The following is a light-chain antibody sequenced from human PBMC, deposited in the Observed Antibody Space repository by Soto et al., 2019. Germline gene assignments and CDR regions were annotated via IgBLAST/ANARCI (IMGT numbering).Light chain of an antibody. CDR2: DDN. V-gene: IGLV1-51*01. CDR3: GTWDESLGAGV. CDR1: GSNIGRNY. Sequence: QSALTQPASLSATPGEKVTTSCSGRGSNIGRNYVSWYRQFPGTAPQLLIYDDNKRHSGVPDRLSGSRYGTSASLAIAGLQPGDEADYYCGTWDESLGAGVFGGGTKLTVL. J-gene: IGLJ2*01.